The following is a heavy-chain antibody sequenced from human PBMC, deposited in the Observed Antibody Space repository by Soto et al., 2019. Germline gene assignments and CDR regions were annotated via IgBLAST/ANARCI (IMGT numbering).Heavy chain of an antibody. CDR1: GGSISSGDYY. CDR3: AREWFPNPMDV. V-gene: IGHV4-30-4*02. Sequence: SGTLSLTCTVSGGSISSGDYYWSWIRQPPGKGLEWIGYIYYSGSTYYNPSLKSRVTISVDTSKNQFSLKLSSVTAADTAVYYCAREWFPNPMDVWRKGTTVTVSS. CDR2: IYYSGST. J-gene: IGHJ6*04. D-gene: IGHD3-10*01.